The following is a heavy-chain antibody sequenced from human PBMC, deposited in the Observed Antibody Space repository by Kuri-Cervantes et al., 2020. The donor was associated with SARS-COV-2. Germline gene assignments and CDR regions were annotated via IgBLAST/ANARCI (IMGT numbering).Heavy chain of an antibody. J-gene: IGHJ5*02. CDR3: ARGGIFGGTRCWFDP. Sequence: ASVKVSCKASGYTFTGYYMHWVRQAPGQGLEWMGWINPNSGCTNYAQKFQGWVTMTRDTSISTAYMELSSLRSEDTAVYYCARGGIFGGTRCWFDPWGQGTLVTVSS. D-gene: IGHD3-3*01. CDR2: INPNSGCT. V-gene: IGHV1-2*04. CDR1: GYTFTGYY.